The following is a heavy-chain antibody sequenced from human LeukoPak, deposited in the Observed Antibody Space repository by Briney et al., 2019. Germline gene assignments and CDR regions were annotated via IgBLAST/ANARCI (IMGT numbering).Heavy chain of an antibody. CDR3: ARDRAGTMDY. D-gene: IGHD6-19*01. J-gene: IGHJ4*02. CDR2: ISYDGSNK. Sequence: GSLRLSCAASGFTFSSYAMHWVRQAPGKGLEWVAVISYDGSNKYYADSVKGRFTISRDNSKNTLYLQMNSLRAEDTAVYYCARDRAGTMDYWGQGTLVTVSS. V-gene: IGHV3-30*04. CDR1: GFTFSSYA.